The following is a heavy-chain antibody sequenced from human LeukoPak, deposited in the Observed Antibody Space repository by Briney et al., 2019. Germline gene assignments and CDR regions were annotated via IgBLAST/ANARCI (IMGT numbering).Heavy chain of an antibody. CDR3: ARMEIDYGDYRGNAFDI. D-gene: IGHD4-17*01. V-gene: IGHV4-39*01. CDR1: GGSISSGNYY. J-gene: IGHJ3*02. Sequence: SSETLSLTCTVSGGSISSGNYYWGWIRQPPGKGLEWIGSIYYSGSTYYNPSLKSRVTISVDTSKNQFSLKLRSVTAADTAVYFCARMEIDYGDYRGNAFDIWGQGTMVTVSS. CDR2: IYYSGST.